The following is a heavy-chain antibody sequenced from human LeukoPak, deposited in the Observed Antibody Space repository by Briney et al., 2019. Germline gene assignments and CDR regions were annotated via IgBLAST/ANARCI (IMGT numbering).Heavy chain of an antibody. D-gene: IGHD2-21*02. CDR1: GFTFSSYS. V-gene: IGHV3-21*01. CDR3: ARDKNSWVVTGAFDI. Sequence: GGSLRLSCAASGFTFSSYSMNWVRQAPGKGLEWVSSISSSSSYIYYADSVKGRFTISRDNAKNSLYLQMNSLRAEDTAVYYCARDKNSWVVTGAFDIWGQGTMVTVSS. J-gene: IGHJ3*02. CDR2: ISSSSSYI.